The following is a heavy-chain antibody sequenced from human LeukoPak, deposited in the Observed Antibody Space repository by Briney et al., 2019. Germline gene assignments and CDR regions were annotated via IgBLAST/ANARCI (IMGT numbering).Heavy chain of an antibody. D-gene: IGHD2-2*01. CDR1: GGSIISSSHY. J-gene: IGHJ5*02. CDR2: IYYSGTT. CDR3: TRRIVWGYCSRNSCLARSDL. V-gene: IGHV4-39*01. Sequence: SETLSLTCTVSGGSIISSSHYWGWVRQPPGKGLEWIGSIYYSGTTYYNPSLKSRVTISVDTPRNQFSLKLSSLTAADTAVYYCTRRIVWGYCSRNSCLARSDLWGQGTLVTVSS.